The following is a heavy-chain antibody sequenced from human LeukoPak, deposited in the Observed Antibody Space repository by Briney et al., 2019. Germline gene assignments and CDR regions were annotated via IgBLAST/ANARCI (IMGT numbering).Heavy chain of an antibody. CDR3: AIARETYDRSGFSALDY. CDR1: GFTFSSYG. CDR2: IWYDGSNK. J-gene: IGHJ4*02. Sequence: PGRSLRLSCAASGFTFSSYGMHWVRQAPGKGLEWVAVIWYDGSNKNYADSLKGRFTISRDNSKNTLYLQMDSLRAEDTAVYYCAIARETYDRSGFSALDYWGQGTLVTVSS. V-gene: IGHV3-33*01. D-gene: IGHD3-22*01.